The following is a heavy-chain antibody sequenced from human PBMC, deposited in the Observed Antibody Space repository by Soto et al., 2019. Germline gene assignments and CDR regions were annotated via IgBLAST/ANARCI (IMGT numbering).Heavy chain of an antibody. D-gene: IGHD1-26*01. CDR1: GFTFSSYG. J-gene: IGHJ6*02. CDR2: ISHDGSNK. Sequence: QVQLVESGGGVVQPGRSLRLSCAASGFTFSSYGMHWVRQAPGKGLEWVALISHDGSNKYYVDSVKGRFTISRDNYKNTLFLQMNSLRAGDTAVYYCAKDRLRGGFLTTATTNGMDVWGQGTTVTVSS. V-gene: IGHV3-30*18. CDR3: AKDRLRGGFLTTATTNGMDV.